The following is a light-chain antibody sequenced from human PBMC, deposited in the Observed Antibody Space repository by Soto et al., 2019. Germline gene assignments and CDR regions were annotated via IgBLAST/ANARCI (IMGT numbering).Light chain of an antibody. Sequence: QSVLTQPASVSGSPGQSITISCTGTSSDVGGYNYVSWYQQHPGKAPKLMIYHVSNRPSGVSNRFSGSKSGNTASLTISGLQAEDAAAYYFSSYTSSTTLNVFGGGTKVTVL. CDR2: HVS. J-gene: IGLJ2*01. CDR1: SSDVGGYNY. CDR3: SSYTSSTTLNV. V-gene: IGLV2-14*03.